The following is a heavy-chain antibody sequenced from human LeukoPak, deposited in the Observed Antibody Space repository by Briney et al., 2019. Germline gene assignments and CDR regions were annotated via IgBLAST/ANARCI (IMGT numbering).Heavy chain of an antibody. CDR2: IYYSGST. CDR3: VRPVLDYGDYTNWFDP. CDR1: GGSISSSSYY. J-gene: IGHJ5*02. Sequence: SETLSLTXTVSGGSISSSSYYWGWIRQPPGKGLEWIGSIYYSGSTYYNPSLKSRVTISVDTSKNQFSLKLSSVTAADTAVYYCVRPVLDYGDYTNWFDPWGQGTLVTVSS. V-gene: IGHV4-39*01. D-gene: IGHD4-17*01.